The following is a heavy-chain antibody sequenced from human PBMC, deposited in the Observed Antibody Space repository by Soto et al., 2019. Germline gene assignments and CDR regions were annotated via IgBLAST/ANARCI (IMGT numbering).Heavy chain of an antibody. D-gene: IGHD3-3*01. CDR1: GFTFSSYA. CDR2: ILYDGSNT. J-gene: IGHJ4*02. V-gene: IGHV3-30-3*01. Sequence: GGSLRLSCAASGFTFSSYAMHWVRQAPGKGLEWVAVILYDGSNTYYADSVKGRFTISRDNSKNTLYLQMNSLRAEDTAVYYCARDHGSPDYDFWSGLNFDYWGQGTLVTVSS. CDR3: ARDHGSPDYDFWSGLNFDY.